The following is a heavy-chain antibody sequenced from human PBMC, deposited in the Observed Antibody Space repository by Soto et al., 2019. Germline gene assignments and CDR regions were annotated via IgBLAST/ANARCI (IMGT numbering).Heavy chain of an antibody. CDR1: GFTFSSYW. CDR3: ARDPHCSSTSCNLPY. Sequence: PGGSLRLSCAASGFTFSSYWMSWVRQAPGKGLEWVANIKQDGSEKYYVDSVKGRFTISRDNAKNSLYLQMNSLRAEDTAVYYCARDPHCSSTSCNLPYWGQGTLVTVSS. D-gene: IGHD2-2*01. CDR2: IKQDGSEK. V-gene: IGHV3-7*03. J-gene: IGHJ4*02.